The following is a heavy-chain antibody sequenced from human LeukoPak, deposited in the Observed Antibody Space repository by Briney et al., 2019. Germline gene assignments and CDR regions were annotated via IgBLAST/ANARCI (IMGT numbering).Heavy chain of an antibody. CDR1: GFTFSSYA. D-gene: IGHD2-2*02. J-gene: IGHJ6*03. V-gene: IGHV3-23*01. Sequence: GGSLRLSCAASGFTFSSYAMSWVRQAPGKGLEWVSAISGSGGSTYYADSVKGRSTISRDNSKNTLYLQMNSLRAEDTAVYYCAKMSTTSCYTCDYYYYMDVWGKGTTVTVSS. CDR2: ISGSGGST. CDR3: AKMSTTSCYTCDYYYYMDV.